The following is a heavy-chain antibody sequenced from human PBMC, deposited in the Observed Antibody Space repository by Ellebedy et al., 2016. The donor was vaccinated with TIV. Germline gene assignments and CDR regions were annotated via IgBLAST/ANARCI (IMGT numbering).Heavy chain of an antibody. J-gene: IGHJ6*02. CDR2: MFYSGST. D-gene: IGHD6-13*01. Sequence: MPSETLSLTCTVSGGSISGYYWSWIRQSPGKGLEWLGYMFYSGSTNYNPSLKSRVTISMDTSKNLVSLKLRSVTAADTAVYYCARDEVYSSSWYAYYYYGMDVWGQGTTVTVSS. V-gene: IGHV4-59*01. CDR1: GGSISGYY. CDR3: ARDEVYSSSWYAYYYYGMDV.